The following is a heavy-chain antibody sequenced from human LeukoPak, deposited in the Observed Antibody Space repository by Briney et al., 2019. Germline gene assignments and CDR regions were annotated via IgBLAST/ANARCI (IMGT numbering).Heavy chain of an antibody. CDR3: ARSSYDSSGYYYSYFDY. V-gene: IGHV4-61*02. D-gene: IGHD3-22*01. Sequence: PSQTLSLTCTVSGGSISSGSYYWSWIRQPAGKGLEWIGRLYTSGSTNYNPSLKSRVTISVDTSKNQFSLKLSSVTAADTAVYYCARSSYDSSGYYYSYFDYWGQGTLVTVSS. J-gene: IGHJ4*02. CDR2: LYTSGST. CDR1: GGSISSGSYY.